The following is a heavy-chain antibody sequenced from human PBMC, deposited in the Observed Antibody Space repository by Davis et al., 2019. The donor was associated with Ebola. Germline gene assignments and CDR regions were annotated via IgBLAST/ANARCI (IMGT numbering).Heavy chain of an antibody. CDR3: ARRYYYGSGSYQYYFDY. CDR2: IYPGDSDT. Sequence: KVSCKGSGYSFTNYWIGWVRQVPGKGLEWMGIIYPGDSDTRYSPSFQGQVTISADKSISTAYLQWSSLKASDTAMYYCARRYYYGSGSYQYYFDYWGQGTLVTVSS. J-gene: IGHJ4*02. CDR1: GYSFTNYW. D-gene: IGHD3-10*01. V-gene: IGHV5-51*01.